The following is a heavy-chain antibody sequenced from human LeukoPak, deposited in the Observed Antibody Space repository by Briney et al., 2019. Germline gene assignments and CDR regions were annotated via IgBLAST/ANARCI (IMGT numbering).Heavy chain of an antibody. D-gene: IGHD6-13*01. Sequence: GGSVTLACVASGFTFSSYWMIWVRQAPGKGLEWVANMKQDGSEKYYVDSVKGRFTISRDNAKTSVYLQMNSLRAEDTAMYYCAREGIAAAADYWGQGMLVTVSS. CDR1: GFTFSSYW. CDR3: AREGIAAAADY. CDR2: MKQDGSEK. V-gene: IGHV3-7*01. J-gene: IGHJ4*02.